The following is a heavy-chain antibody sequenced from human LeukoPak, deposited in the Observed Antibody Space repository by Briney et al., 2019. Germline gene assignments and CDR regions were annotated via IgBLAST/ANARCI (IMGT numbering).Heavy chain of an antibody. Sequence: GGSLRLSCAASGFTFSSYAMSWIRQAPGKGLEWVSAIFGSGGSTYYADSVKGRFTISRDNSKNTLYLQMNSLRAEDTAVYYCAKPKSGSYPGYYFDYWGQGTLVTVSS. CDR2: IFGSGGST. V-gene: IGHV3-23*01. CDR1: GFTFSSYA. J-gene: IGHJ4*02. CDR3: AKPKSGSYPGYYFDY. D-gene: IGHD1-26*01.